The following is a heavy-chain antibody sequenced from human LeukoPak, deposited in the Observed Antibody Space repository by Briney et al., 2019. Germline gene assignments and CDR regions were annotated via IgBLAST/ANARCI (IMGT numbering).Heavy chain of an antibody. V-gene: IGHV4-30-4*01. CDR2: IYYSGST. CDR3: ARRLRQLVQRGPFDY. CDR1: GGSISSGDYY. J-gene: IGHJ4*02. Sequence: SETLSLTCTVSGGSISSGDYYWSWIRQPPGKGLEWIGYIYYSGSTYYNPSLKSRVTISVDTSKNQFSLKLSSVTAADTAVYYCARRLRQLVQRGPFDYWGQGTLVTVSS. D-gene: IGHD6-13*01.